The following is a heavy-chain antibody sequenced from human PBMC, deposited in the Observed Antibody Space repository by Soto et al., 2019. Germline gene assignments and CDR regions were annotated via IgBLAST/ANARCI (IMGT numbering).Heavy chain of an antibody. V-gene: IGHV1-46*01. CDR2: IGPTRGTA. Sequence: ASVKVSCKTSGYKFTYHYVHWVRRTPGQRLEWMGIIGPTRGTANYAETFQGRVTMTRDTSTNTVDMVLSGLRSDDTGVYYCARELVTLRGVPSDLWGQGTLVTVSS. CDR3: ARELVTLRGVPSDL. D-gene: IGHD3-10*01. CDR1: GYKFTYHY. J-gene: IGHJ4*02.